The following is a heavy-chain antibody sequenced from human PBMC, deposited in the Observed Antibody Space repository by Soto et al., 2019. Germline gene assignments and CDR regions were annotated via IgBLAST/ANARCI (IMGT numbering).Heavy chain of an antibody. CDR2: ISSSSSYI. CDR1: GFTFSSYS. CDR3: ARVPRIAVAEYYFDY. Sequence: EVQLVESGGGLVKPGGSLRLSCAASGFTFSSYSMTWVRQAPGKGLEWVSSISSSSSYIYYADSVKGRFTISGDNAKNSLYLQMNSLRAEDTAVYYCARVPRIAVAEYYFDYWGQGTLVTVSS. J-gene: IGHJ4*02. V-gene: IGHV3-21*01. D-gene: IGHD6-19*01.